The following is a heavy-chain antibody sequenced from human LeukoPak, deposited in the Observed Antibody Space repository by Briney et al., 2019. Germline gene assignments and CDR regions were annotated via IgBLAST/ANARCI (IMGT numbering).Heavy chain of an antibody. D-gene: IGHD3-22*01. J-gene: IGHJ3*02. CDR1: GGSISSSSYY. Sequence: PSETLSLTCTVSGGSISSSSYYWGWIRQPPGKGLEGIGSIYYSGSTYYNPSLKSRVTISVDTTKDQFSLKLSSVTAANTAVYYCASRESSGYYSLGAFDIWGRGTMVTVSS. CDR2: IYYSGST. CDR3: ASRESSGYYSLGAFDI. V-gene: IGHV4-39*01.